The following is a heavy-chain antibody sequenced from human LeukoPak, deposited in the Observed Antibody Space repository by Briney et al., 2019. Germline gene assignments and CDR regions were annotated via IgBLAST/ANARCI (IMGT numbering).Heavy chain of an antibody. CDR2: ISGSGTRT. Sequence: GGSLRLSCAASGFAFSTYAMSWVRQAPGKGLEWVSAISGSGTRTYYADSVKGRFTISRDNAKNSLYLQMHSLRAEDTAVYFCVRDNPRCCGVVPANVDDYWGQGTLVTVSS. J-gene: IGHJ4*02. V-gene: IGHV3-23*01. CDR3: VRDNPRCCGVVPANVDDY. D-gene: IGHD2-15*01. CDR1: GFAFSTYA.